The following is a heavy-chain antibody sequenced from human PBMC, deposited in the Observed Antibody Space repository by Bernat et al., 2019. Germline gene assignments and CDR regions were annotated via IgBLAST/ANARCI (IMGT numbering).Heavy chain of an antibody. D-gene: IGHD3-9*01. J-gene: IGHJ5*02. CDR1: GGSISSSSYY. CDR3: AAYYDILTGPLKDQNWFDP. Sequence: QLQLQESGPGLVKPSETLSPTCTVSGGSISSSSYYWGWIRQPPGKGLEWIGSIYYSGSTYYNPSLKSRVTISVDTSKNQFSLKLSSVTAADTAVYYCAAYYDILTGPLKDQNWFDPWGQGTLVTVSS. V-gene: IGHV4-39*01. CDR2: IYYSGST.